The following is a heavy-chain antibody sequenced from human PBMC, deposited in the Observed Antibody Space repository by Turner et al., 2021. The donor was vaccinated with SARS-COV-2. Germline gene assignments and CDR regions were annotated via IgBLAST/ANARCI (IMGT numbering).Heavy chain of an antibody. Sequence: QLQLQESAPGLVKPSETLSLTCPVSGGSISSSSYYWGWIRQPPGKGLEWIGNIYYSGSTYYNPSLKSRVTISVDTSKNQFSLKLSSVTATDTAVYYCARRLVVQGTDDYSYYYGMDVWGQGTTVTVSS. CDR2: IYYSGST. J-gene: IGHJ6*02. CDR3: ARRLVVQGTDDYSYYYGMDV. V-gene: IGHV4-39*01. CDR1: GGSISSSSYY. D-gene: IGHD3-22*01.